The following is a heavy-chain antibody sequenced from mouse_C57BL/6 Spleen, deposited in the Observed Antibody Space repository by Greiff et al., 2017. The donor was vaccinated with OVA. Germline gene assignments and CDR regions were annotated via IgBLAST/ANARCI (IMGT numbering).Heavy chain of an antibody. D-gene: IGHD1-1*01. CDR3: ASPLSTVVRYFDV. J-gene: IGHJ1*03. CDR2: ISRGSSTI. V-gene: IGHV5-17*01. Sequence: EVKLVESGGGLVKPGGSLKLSCAASGFTFSDYGMHWVRQAPEKGLEWVAYISRGSSTIYYADTVKGRFTISRDNAKNTLFLQMTSLRSEDTAMYYCASPLSTVVRYFDVWGTGTTVTVSS. CDR1: GFTFSDYG.